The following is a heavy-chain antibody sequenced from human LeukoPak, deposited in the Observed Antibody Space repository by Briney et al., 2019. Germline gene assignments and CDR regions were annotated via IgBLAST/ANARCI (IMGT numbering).Heavy chain of an antibody. CDR3: ARGTNKGAFDI. J-gene: IGHJ3*02. CDR2: INHSGST. Sequence: PSETLSLTCAVYGGSLSGYYWTWIRQPPGKGLEWIGEINHSGSTNYNPSLKSRGTISVDTSKSQFSLRLSSVTAADTAVYFCARGTNKGAFDIWGPGTVVTVSS. D-gene: IGHD1-14*01. V-gene: IGHV4-34*01. CDR1: GGSLSGYY.